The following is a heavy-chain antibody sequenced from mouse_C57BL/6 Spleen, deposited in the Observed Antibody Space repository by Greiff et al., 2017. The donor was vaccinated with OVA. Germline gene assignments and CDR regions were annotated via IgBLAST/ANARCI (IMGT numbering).Heavy chain of an antibody. CDR3: ASVDDGYYEDAMDY. CDR2: IRYDGST. CDR1: GYSITSGYY. Sequence: EVQLQQPGPGLVKPSPSLSLSCSVTGYSITSGYYWNWNRKFPGNNLEWMGYIRYDGSTNYNQSLKNKITLTRDTSKNQFFLKLNSVTTEDTATEYGASVDDGYYEDAMDYWGQGTSVTVSS. V-gene: IGHV3-6*01. D-gene: IGHD2-3*01. J-gene: IGHJ4*01.